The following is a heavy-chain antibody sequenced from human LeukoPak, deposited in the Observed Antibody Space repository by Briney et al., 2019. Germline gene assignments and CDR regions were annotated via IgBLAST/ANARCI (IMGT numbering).Heavy chain of an antibody. CDR1: GGSISSSSYY. D-gene: IGHD3-16*01. CDR3: MIEGVWGTN. V-gene: IGHV4-39*07. CDR2: IYYSGST. J-gene: IGHJ4*02. Sequence: PSETLSLTCTVSGGSISSSSYYWGWIRQPPGKGLEWIGSIYYSGSTYYNPSLKSRVTISVDTSKNQFSLKLSSVTAADTAVYYCMIEGVWGTNWGQGTLVTVSS.